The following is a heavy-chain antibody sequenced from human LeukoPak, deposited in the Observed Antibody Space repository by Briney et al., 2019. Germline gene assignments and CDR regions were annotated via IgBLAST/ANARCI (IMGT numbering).Heavy chain of an antibody. CDR1: GGSISSYY. CDR2: IYYSGST. D-gene: IGHD3-22*01. J-gene: IGHJ4*02. Sequence: SEALSLTCTVSGGSISSYYWSWIRQPPGKGLEWIGYIYYSGSTNYNPSLKSRVTISVDTSKNQFSLKLSSVTAADTAVYYCARDHPYYYDSSGYFDYWGQGTLVTVSS. CDR3: ARDHPYYYDSSGYFDY. V-gene: IGHV4-59*01.